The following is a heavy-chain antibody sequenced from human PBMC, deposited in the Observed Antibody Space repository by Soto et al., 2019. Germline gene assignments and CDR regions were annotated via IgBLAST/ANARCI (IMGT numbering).Heavy chain of an antibody. J-gene: IGHJ4*02. CDR3: TTGIYYDILTGYHNVAY. V-gene: IGHV3-15*01. Sequence: GGSLRLSCVASGFNLRHPWMTWVHQDAWKGLEWVGRIKSKTDGGTADYAAPAKGRATISRDDSKNTVYLQMNSLKTEDTAVYYCTTGIYYDILTGYHNVAYWGQGALVTVSS. CDR2: IKSKTDGGTA. D-gene: IGHD3-9*01. CDR1: GFNLRHPW.